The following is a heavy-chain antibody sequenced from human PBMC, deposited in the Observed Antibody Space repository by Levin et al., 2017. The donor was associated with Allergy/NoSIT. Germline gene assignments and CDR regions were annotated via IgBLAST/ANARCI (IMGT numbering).Heavy chain of an antibody. CDR1: GFTFDDYA. CDR3: AKDNKGRNFYYYYGMDV. CDR2: ISWNSGSI. Sequence: PGGSLRLSCAASGFTFDDYAMHWVRQAPGKGLEWVSGISWNSGSIGYADSVKGRFTMSRDNAKNSLYLQMNSLRAEDTALYYCAKDNKGRNFYYYYGMDVWGQGTTVTVSS. V-gene: IGHV3-9*01. J-gene: IGHJ6*02.